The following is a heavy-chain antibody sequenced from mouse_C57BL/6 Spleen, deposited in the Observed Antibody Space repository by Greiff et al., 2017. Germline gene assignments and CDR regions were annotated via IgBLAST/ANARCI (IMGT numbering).Heavy chain of an antibody. D-gene: IGHD2-2*01. J-gene: IGHJ3*01. Sequence: DVKLQESGPGLVKPSQSLSLTCSVTGYSITSGYYWNWIRQFPGNKLEWMGYISYDGSNNYNPSLKNRISITRDTSKNQFFLKLNSVTTEDTATYYCARDPIYYGYDGFAYWGQGTLVTVSA. CDR3: ARDPIYYGYDGFAY. V-gene: IGHV3-6*01. CDR2: ISYDGSN. CDR1: GYSITSGYY.